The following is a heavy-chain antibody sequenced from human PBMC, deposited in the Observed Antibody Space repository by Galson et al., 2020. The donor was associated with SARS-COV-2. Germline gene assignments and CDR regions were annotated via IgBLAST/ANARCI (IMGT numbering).Heavy chain of an antibody. CDR2: ISHICSP. CDR1: GYSISSGYY. J-gene: IGHJ6*03. D-gene: IGHD1-26*01. CDR3: ARGASGTYGYYYYMDV. Sequence: SETLSLTCTVSGYSISSGYYWGWIRPPPGQGLEWTGRISHICSPYYNTSLKSRVTISVDTSKNQFSLKLSSVTAADTAVYYCARGASGTYGYYYYMDVWGKGTAVTVSS. V-gene: IGHV4-38-2*02.